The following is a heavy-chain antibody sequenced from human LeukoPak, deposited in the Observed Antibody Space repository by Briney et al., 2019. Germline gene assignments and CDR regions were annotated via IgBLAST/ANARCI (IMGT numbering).Heavy chain of an antibody. V-gene: IGHV3-30*18. D-gene: IGHD3-22*01. CDR1: GFTFSSYG. J-gene: IGHJ3*02. CDR2: ISYDGSNK. Sequence: GRSLRLSCAASGFTFSSYGTHWVRQAPGKGLEWVAVISYDGSNKYYADSVKGRFTISRDNSKNTLYLQMNSLRAEDTAVYYCAKDLGDSSGYYYDAFDIWGQGTMVTVSS. CDR3: AKDLGDSSGYYYDAFDI.